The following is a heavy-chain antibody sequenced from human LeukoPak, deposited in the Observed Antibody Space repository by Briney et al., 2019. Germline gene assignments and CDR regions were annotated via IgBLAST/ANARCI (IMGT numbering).Heavy chain of an antibody. Sequence: ASVKVSCKASGYTFTSYGSSWVRQAPGQGLEWMGWISAYNGNTNYAQKLQGRVTMTTDTSTSTAYMELGSLRSDDTAVYYCARDEARYSSGYYPNWFDPWGQGTLVTVSS. CDR3: ARDEARYSSGYYPNWFDP. CDR2: ISAYNGNT. CDR1: GYTFTSYG. V-gene: IGHV1-18*01. D-gene: IGHD3-22*01. J-gene: IGHJ5*02.